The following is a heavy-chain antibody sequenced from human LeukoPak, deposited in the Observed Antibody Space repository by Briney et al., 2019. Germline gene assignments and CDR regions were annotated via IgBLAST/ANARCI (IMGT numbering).Heavy chain of an antibody. D-gene: IGHD3-16*01. Sequence: PSETLSLTCTVSGGSISSSSYYWGWIRQPPGKGLEWIGSIYYSGSTYYNPSLKSRVTISVDTSKNQFSLKLSSVTAADTAVYYCARDRARRGSYVFDYWGQGTLVTVSS. V-gene: IGHV4-39*07. J-gene: IGHJ4*02. CDR3: ARDRARRGSYVFDY. CDR1: GGSISSSSYY. CDR2: IYYSGST.